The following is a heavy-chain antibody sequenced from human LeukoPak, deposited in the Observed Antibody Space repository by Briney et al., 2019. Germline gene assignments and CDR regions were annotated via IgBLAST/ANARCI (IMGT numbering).Heavy chain of an antibody. CDR1: GFAFGSEA. D-gene: IGHD2-15*01. CDR2: ISPGGGTT. J-gene: IGHJ1*01. V-gene: IGHV3-23*01. CDR3: AKDRIVAATMGAFQY. Sequence: GGSLRLSCAVSGFAFGSEAMSWVRQSPARGLEWVASISPGGGTTYYADYVKGRFTISRDNSNNSLFVQMNSLRVEDTAVYYCAKDRIVAATMGAFQYWGQGTLVTVSS.